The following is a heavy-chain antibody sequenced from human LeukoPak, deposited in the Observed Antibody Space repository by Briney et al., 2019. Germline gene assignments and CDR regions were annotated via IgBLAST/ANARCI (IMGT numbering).Heavy chain of an antibody. CDR2: INHSGST. Sequence: SETLSLTCAVYGGSFSGYYWSWLRQPPGKGLEWIGEINHSGSTNYNPSLKSRVTISVDTSKNQFSLKLSSVTAADTAVYYCARIRRSGSWGGYYYYYYMDVWGKGTTVTISS. CDR1: GGSFSGYY. CDR3: ARIRRSGSWGGYYYYYYMDV. D-gene: IGHD3-10*01. V-gene: IGHV4-34*01. J-gene: IGHJ6*03.